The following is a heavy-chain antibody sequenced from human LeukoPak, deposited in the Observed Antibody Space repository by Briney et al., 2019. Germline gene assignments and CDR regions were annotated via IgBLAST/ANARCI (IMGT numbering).Heavy chain of an antibody. V-gene: IGHV1-69*04. Sequence: GASVKVSCKASGGTFSSYAISWVRQAPGQGLEWMGRIIPILGIANYAQKFQGGVTITADKSTSTAYMELSSLRSEDTAVYYCARGGYSYGLKFDYWGQGTLVTVSS. D-gene: IGHD5-18*01. CDR1: GGTFSSYA. J-gene: IGHJ4*02. CDR2: IIPILGIA. CDR3: ARGGYSYGLKFDY.